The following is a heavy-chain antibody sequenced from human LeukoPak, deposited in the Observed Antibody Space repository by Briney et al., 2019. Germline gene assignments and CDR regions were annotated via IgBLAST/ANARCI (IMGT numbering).Heavy chain of an antibody. D-gene: IGHD2-2*01. J-gene: IGHJ6*02. CDR1: GFTFSSYA. CDR3: AKGGYHLNDYYGMDV. CDR2: ISGSGGST. Sequence: GASLRLSCAASGFTFSSYAMSWVRQAPGKGLEWVSAISGSGGSTYYADPVKGRFTISRDNSKNTLYLQMNSLRAEDTAVYYCAKGGYHLNDYYGMDVWGQGTTVTVSS. V-gene: IGHV3-23*01.